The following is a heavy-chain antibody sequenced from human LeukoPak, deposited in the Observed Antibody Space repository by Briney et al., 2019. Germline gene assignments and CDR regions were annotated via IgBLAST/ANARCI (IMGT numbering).Heavy chain of an antibody. CDR3: ARHLSSITSILKY. CDR1: GYSFKSYW. D-gene: IGHD3-10*01. CDR2: IHPGDSET. J-gene: IGHJ4*02. Sequence: GESLKIFWKGSGYSFKSYWIAWGRQMPGKGLEWMGTIHPGDSETRYSPSFQDQVTISVDKSLSTAYVQWSSLKASDTAMYYSARHLSSITSILKYWGQGTLVTVSS. V-gene: IGHV5-51*01.